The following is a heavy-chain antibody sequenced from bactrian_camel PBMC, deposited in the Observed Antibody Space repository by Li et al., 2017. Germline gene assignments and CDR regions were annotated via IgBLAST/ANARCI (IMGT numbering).Heavy chain of an antibody. J-gene: IGHJ6*01. CDR3: ATDYGGSWSDFGS. Sequence: VQLVESGGGLAQPGESLTLSCAGSGFTFKSYTMTWIRQAPGKGLERVSQTHGAGNTVYATSVKGRFTISRDNAKNTVYLQMNSLKSEDTALYYCATDYGGSWSDFGSWGQGTQVTVS. CDR1: GFTFKSYT. CDR2: THGAGNT. V-gene: IGHV3S35*01. D-gene: IGHD6*01.